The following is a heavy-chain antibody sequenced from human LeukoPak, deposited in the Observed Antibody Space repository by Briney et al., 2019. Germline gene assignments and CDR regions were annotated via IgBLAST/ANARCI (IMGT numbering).Heavy chain of an antibody. CDR1: GFSFNAYS. CDR2: ISSSGSYI. V-gene: IGHV3-21*01. Sequence: GGSLRLSCAASGFSFNAYSMNWVRQAQGEGLEWVSSISSSGSYIYYADSVKGRFTISRDNGKKSLYLQMNSLRAEDTAVYYCAREFESQSYWGQGTLVTVSS. D-gene: IGHD3-9*01. CDR3: AREFESQSY. J-gene: IGHJ4*02.